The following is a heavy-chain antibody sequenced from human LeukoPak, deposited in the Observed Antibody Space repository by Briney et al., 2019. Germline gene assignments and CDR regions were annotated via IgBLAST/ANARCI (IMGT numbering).Heavy chain of an antibody. V-gene: IGHV3-23*01. CDR1: GFTFSSYA. J-gene: IGHJ6*03. D-gene: IGHD3-16*01. CDR3: AKLGGHPLHNYYVGV. CDR2: ILDSGYST. Sequence: GGSLRLSCAASGFTFSSYAMSWVRQAPGKGLEWVSGILDSGYSTYYANSVKGRFTISRDNSNKTLYLQMNSLRAEDTAVYYCAKLGGHPLHNYYVGVWGKGTTVAVSS.